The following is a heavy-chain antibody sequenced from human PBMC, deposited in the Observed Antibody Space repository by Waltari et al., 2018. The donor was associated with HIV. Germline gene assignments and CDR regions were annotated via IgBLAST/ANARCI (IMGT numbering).Heavy chain of an antibody. V-gene: IGHV3-48*01. D-gene: IGHD1-26*01. CDR2: ISSSGSTI. CDR1: GFTFSSYS. Sequence: EVQLVESGGGLVQPGGSLRLSCADSGFTFSSYSMNWVRQAPGKGLEWVSYISSSGSTIYYADSVRGRFTISRDNAKNSLYLQLNSLRAEDTAVYYCARDYSGTYADFDYWGQGTLVTVSS. J-gene: IGHJ4*02. CDR3: ARDYSGTYADFDY.